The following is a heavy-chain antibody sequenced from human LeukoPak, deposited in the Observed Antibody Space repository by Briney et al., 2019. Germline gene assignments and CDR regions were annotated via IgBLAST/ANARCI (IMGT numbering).Heavy chain of an antibody. J-gene: IGHJ4*02. CDR2: LHPSGAT. D-gene: IGHD3-22*01. CDR1: GSSISGYY. V-gene: IGHV4-4*07. CDR3: ARVLSGSNFDY. Sequence: SETLSLTCTVSGSSISGYYWNWIRQPAGKGLEWIGRLHPSGATNYNPSLKSRITMSLDTSKNQFSLKLSSVTAADTAVYYCARVLSGSNFDYWGQGTLVTVSS.